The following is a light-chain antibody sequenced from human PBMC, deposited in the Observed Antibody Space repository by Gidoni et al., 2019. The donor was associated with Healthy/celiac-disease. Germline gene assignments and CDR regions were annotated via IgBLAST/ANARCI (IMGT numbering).Light chain of an antibody. CDR3: QQSYSTPPT. CDR2: AAS. J-gene: IGKJ1*01. CDR1: QSISSY. Sequence: QLTQSPSSLSASVGDRVTITCRASQSISSYLNWYQQKPGKAPKLLIYAASSLQSGVPSRFSGSGSGTDFTLTISSLQPEDFATYYCQQSYSTPPTFGQGTKVEIK. V-gene: IGKV1-39*01.